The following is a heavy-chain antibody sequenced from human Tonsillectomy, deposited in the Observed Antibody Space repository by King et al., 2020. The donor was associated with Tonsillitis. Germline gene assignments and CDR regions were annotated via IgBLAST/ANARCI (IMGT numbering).Heavy chain of an antibody. J-gene: IGHJ4*02. CDR1: GFTFSDFY. D-gene: IGHD5-12*01. CDR2: ISSSSSQT. V-gene: IGHV3-11*05. Sequence: QLVQSGGGLVKRGGSLRLSCAASGFTFSDFYMTWIRQAPGKGLEWVSYISSSSSQTNYADSVKGRFTISRDNVKNSLYLQMISLRAEDTAVYYCARKNGAYDYDYWGQGTLVTVSS. CDR3: ARKNGAYDYDY.